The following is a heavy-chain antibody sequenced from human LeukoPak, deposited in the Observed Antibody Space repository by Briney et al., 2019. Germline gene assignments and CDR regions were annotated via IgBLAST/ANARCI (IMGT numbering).Heavy chain of an antibody. J-gene: IGHJ4*02. D-gene: IGHD1-26*01. V-gene: IGHV4-39*01. Sequence: PSETLSLTCTVSGGSISSNTYHWSWIRQPPGKGLERIATIHYRGTTYYNPSLKSRVTISVDTSKNQFSLKLSSVAAADTAVYYCASLLGPTNHFDHWGQGNLVIVSS. CDR1: GGSISSNTYH. CDR3: ASLLGPTNHFDH. CDR2: IHYRGTT.